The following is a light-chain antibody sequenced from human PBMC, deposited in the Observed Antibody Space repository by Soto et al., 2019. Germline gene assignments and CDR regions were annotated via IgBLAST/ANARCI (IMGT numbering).Light chain of an antibody. CDR3: QQTYISPWT. CDR1: QRVDKY. CDR2: AAS. V-gene: IGKV1-39*01. Sequence: DIQMTQSPSSLSAFVGDRVTITCRASQRVDKYLNWYQRKPGRAPNLLIYAASSLQSGVPSRFSGSGSGADFTLTITSLHPEDLATYFCQQTYISPWTFGQGTKVEI. J-gene: IGKJ1*01.